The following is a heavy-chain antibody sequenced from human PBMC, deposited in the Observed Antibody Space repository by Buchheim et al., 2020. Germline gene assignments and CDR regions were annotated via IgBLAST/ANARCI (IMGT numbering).Heavy chain of an antibody. Sequence: QVQLQQWGAGLLKPSETLSLTCAVYGGSFSGYYWSWIRQPPGKGLEWIGEINHSGSTNYNPSLKSGVPISVDTSKNQFSLKLSSVTAADTAVYYCAREDVGFGELSYWGQGTL. V-gene: IGHV4-34*01. CDR1: GGSFSGYY. CDR3: AREDVGFGELSY. D-gene: IGHD3-10*01. J-gene: IGHJ4*02. CDR2: INHSGST.